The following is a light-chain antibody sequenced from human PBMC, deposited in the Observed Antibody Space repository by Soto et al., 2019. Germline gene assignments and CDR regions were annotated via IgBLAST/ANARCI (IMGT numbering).Light chain of an antibody. V-gene: IGLV2-8*01. Sequence: QSVLTQPPSASGSPGQSVTISCTGTSSDIGGYNYVSWYRQHPGKAPELMIYEVSKRPSGVPDRFSGSKSGNTASLTVSGLQAEDEADYYCSSYAGTTSYVFGTGTKVTVL. CDR1: SSDIGGYNY. CDR2: EVS. J-gene: IGLJ1*01. CDR3: SSYAGTTSYV.